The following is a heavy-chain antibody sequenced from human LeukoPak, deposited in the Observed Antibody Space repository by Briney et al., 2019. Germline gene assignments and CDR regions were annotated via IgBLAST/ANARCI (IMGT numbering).Heavy chain of an antibody. J-gene: IGHJ4*02. V-gene: IGHV3-23*01. CDR1: GFTFSSYA. CDR2: ISGSGGDT. CDR3: AKERSLGTWLGDY. D-gene: IGHD5-12*01. Sequence: GVSLRLSCAATGFTFSSYAMTWVRQAPGKGLEWVSAISGSGGDTSYADSVKGRFTISRDNSKNTLYLQMNSLRAEDTAIYYCAKERSLGTWLGDYWGQGTLVTVSS.